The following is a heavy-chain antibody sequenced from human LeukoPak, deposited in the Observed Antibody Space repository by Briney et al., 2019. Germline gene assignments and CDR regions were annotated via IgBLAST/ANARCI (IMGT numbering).Heavy chain of an antibody. CDR3: AKDLGWFGNGRDWFDP. CDR1: GFTFSSYG. Sequence: PGGSLRLSCAASGFTFSSYGMHWVRQAPGKGLEWVAFIRYDGSNKYYADSVKGRFTISRDNSKNTLYLQMNSLRAEDTAVYYCAKDLGWFGNGRDWFDPWGQGTLVTVSS. CDR2: IRYDGSNK. D-gene: IGHD3-10*01. V-gene: IGHV3-30*02. J-gene: IGHJ5*02.